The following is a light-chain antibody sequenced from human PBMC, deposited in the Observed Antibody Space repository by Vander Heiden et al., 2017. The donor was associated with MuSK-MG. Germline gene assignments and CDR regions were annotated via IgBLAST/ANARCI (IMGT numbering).Light chain of an antibody. V-gene: IGLV1-44*01. Sequence: QSVLTQPPPASGTPGQRVTITCCGSSSNVGSNTVNGYQQLPGTAPKLLIVINNQRPSGVPARVSGSTSGTSDSPTLTALQSEEGADDDCAAQDDSMNALVVGGGTKLTVL. CDR3: AAQDDSMNALV. CDR1: SSNVGSNT. CDR2: INN. J-gene: IGLJ2*01.